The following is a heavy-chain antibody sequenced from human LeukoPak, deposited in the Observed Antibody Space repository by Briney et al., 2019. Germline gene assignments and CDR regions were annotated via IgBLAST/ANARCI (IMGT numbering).Heavy chain of an antibody. CDR2: IYYRGST. V-gene: IGHV4-39*01. J-gene: IGHJ4*02. D-gene: IGHD3-22*01. CDR3: ARHLEVVVITLWSPYYFDY. Sequence: TSETLSLTCTVSGGSISSSSYYWGWISQPPGKGLEWIGSIYYRGSTYYNPSLKSRVTISVDTSKNQFSLKLSSVTAADTAVYYCARHLEVVVITLWSPYYFDYWGQGTLVTVSS. CDR1: GGSISSSSYY.